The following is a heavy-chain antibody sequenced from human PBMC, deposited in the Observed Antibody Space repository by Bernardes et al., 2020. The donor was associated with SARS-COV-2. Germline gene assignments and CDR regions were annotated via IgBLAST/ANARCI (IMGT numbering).Heavy chain of an antibody. Sequence: SETLSLTCAVYGVSFSGYYWSWIRQPPGPGLEWIWEINHSGSTTYNPSLKSRVTISVDTSKNQFSLKLSSVTAADTAVYYCARGMYYDFWSGYSNYYGMDVWGKGTTVT. D-gene: IGHD3-3*01. CDR1: GVSFSGYY. J-gene: IGHJ6*04. CDR3: ARGMYYDFWSGYSNYYGMDV. CDR2: INHSGST. V-gene: IGHV4-34*01.